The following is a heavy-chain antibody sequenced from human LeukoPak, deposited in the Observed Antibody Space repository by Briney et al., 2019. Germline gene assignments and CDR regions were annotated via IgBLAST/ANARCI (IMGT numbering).Heavy chain of an antibody. J-gene: IGHJ5*02. CDR1: GFTFSDYY. Sequence: PGGSLRLSCAASGFTFSDYYMSWIRQAPGKGLEWVSYISSSGSTIYYADSVKGRFTISRDNAKNSLYLQMNSLRAEDTAVYYCARVRYSPNNWFDPWGQGTLVTVSS. CDR3: ARVRYSPNNWFDP. CDR2: ISSSGSTI. V-gene: IGHV3-11*01. D-gene: IGHD6-13*01.